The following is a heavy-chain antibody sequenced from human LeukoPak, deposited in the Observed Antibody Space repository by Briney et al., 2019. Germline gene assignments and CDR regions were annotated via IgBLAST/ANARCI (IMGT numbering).Heavy chain of an antibody. D-gene: IGHD2/OR15-2a*01. CDR3: ATSRPGNYFPNY. CDR1: GYTFTSYD. V-gene: IGHV1-8*03. Sequence: ASVKVSCKASGYTFTSYDINWVRQATGQGLEWMGWMNPNGGNTGYAQKFQGRVTITRNTSISTAYMELSSLRSEDTAVYYCATSRPGNYFPNYWGQGTLVTVSS. CDR2: MNPNGGNT. J-gene: IGHJ4*02.